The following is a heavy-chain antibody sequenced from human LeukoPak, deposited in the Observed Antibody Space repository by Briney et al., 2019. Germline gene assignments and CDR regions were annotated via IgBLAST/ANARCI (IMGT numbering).Heavy chain of an antibody. D-gene: IGHD3-10*01. Sequence: GGSLRLSCAASGFTFSSYSMNWVRQAPGKGLEWVSSISSSSSYIYYADSVKGRFTISRDNAKNSLYLQMNSLRAEDTALYYCAKSKNMVRGVMMGFDYWGQGTLVTVSS. V-gene: IGHV3-21*04. J-gene: IGHJ4*02. CDR2: ISSSSSYI. CDR3: AKSKNMVRGVMMGFDY. CDR1: GFTFSSYS.